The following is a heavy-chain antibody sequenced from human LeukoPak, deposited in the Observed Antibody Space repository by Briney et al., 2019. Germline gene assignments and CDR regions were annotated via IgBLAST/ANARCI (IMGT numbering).Heavy chain of an antibody. CDR1: GGSISSSSYN. D-gene: IGHD2/OR15-2a*01. J-gene: IGHJ4*02. CDR2: IYYSGST. CDR3: ARQGDSTTY. Sequence: SETLPLTCTVSGGSISSSSYNWGWIRQPPGKGLEWIGSIYYSGSTYYNPSLKSRVTISVDTSKNQFSLKLSSVTAADTAVYYCARQGDSTTYWGQGTLVTVSS. V-gene: IGHV4-39*01.